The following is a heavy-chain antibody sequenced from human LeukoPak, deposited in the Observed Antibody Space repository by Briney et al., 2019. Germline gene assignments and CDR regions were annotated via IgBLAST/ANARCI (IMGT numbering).Heavy chain of an antibody. D-gene: IGHD5-12*01. CDR1: GSSISSSIYY. Sequence: KPSETLSLTCTVSGSSISSSIYYWGWIRQPPGKGLEWIGSIYYSGSTYYNPSLKSRVTISADTSKNQFSLKLSSVTAADTAVYYCARHLFSVVATIDYWGQGTLVTVSS. J-gene: IGHJ4*02. CDR2: IYYSGST. CDR3: ARHLFSVVATIDY. V-gene: IGHV4-39*01.